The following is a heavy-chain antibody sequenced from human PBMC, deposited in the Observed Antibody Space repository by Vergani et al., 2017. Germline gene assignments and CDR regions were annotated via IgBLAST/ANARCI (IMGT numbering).Heavy chain of an antibody. CDR2: INPNSGGT. V-gene: IGHV1-2*02. CDR1: GYTFTGYY. J-gene: IGHJ4*02. Sequence: QVQLVQSGAEVKKPGASVKVSCKASGYTFTGYYMHWVRQAPGQGLEWMGWINPNSGGTNYAQKFQGRVTMTRDTSISTAYMELSRLRSDDTAVYYWARARPHYYDSSGSPAYYFDYWGQGTLVTVSS. D-gene: IGHD3-22*01. CDR3: ARARPHYYDSSGSPAYYFDY.